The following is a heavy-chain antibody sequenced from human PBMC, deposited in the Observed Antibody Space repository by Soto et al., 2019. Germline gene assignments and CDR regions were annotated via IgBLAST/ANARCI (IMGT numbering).Heavy chain of an antibody. J-gene: IGHJ4*02. CDR3: AKDPSYYDILTGNYGFFDY. V-gene: IGHV3-74*01. CDR2: TSPAGSST. D-gene: IGHD3-9*01. Sequence: GGSLRLSCAASGFTVTSYWMHWVRQAPGKGLVWVSRTSPAGSSTYYADFVRGRFTISKDTAKNTLYLQINSLGAEDTAVYYCAKDPSYYDILTGNYGFFDYWGQGTLVTVSS. CDR1: GFTVTSYW.